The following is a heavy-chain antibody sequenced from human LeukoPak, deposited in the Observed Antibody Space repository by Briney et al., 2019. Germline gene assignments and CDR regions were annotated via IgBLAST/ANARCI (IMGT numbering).Heavy chain of an antibody. J-gene: IGHJ4*02. V-gene: IGHV4-4*07. D-gene: IGHD3-10*01. Sequence: PSETLSLTCTVSGGSISSYYWSWLRQPAGRGLEWIGRIYTSGSTNYNPSLKSRVTLSVDTSKNQFSLKLSSVTAADTAVYYCAREVLLRFGEKSGEDQYFDYWGQGTLVTVSS. CDR3: AREVLLRFGEKSGEDQYFDY. CDR1: GGSISSYY. CDR2: IYTSGST.